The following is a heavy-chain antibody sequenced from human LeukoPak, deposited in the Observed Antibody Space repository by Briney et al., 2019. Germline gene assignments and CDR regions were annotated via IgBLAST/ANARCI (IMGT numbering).Heavy chain of an antibody. V-gene: IGHV4-59*01. Sequence: SETLSLTCTVSGGSISSYYWSWIRQPPGKGLEWIGYIYNSGSTNYNPSLEGRVTISVDTSKNQVSLKLSSVTAADTAVYYCARDYSSSNYYYYYMDVWGKGTTVTVSS. J-gene: IGHJ6*03. D-gene: IGHD6-6*01. CDR2: IYNSGST. CDR3: ARDYSSSNYYYYYMDV. CDR1: GGSISSYY.